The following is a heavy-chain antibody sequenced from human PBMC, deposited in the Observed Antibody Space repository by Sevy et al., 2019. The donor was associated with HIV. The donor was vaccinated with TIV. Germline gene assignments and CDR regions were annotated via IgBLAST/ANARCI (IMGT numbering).Heavy chain of an antibody. D-gene: IGHD3-10*01. CDR2: IYPGDSDT. J-gene: IGHJ6*02. CDR1: GYSFATYW. CDR3: VRHGVRGLIDGMDV. V-gene: IGHV5-51*01. Sequence: GESLKISCKGSGYSFATYWIGWVRQMPGKGLEWVVSIYPGDSDTRYSSSFQGQVSISADTSISTAYLQWSSLKASDTAMYYCVRHGVRGLIDGMDVWGQGTTVTVSS.